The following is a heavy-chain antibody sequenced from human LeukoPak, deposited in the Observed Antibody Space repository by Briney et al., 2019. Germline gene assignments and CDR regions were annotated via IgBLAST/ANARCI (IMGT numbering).Heavy chain of an antibody. CDR2: MNPNSGNT. D-gene: IGHD2-2*02. CDR1: GYTFTSYD. CDR3: ARAGPHCSSTSCYTYYYYYYMDV. V-gene: IGHV1-8*01. J-gene: IGHJ6*03. Sequence: ASVKVSCKASGYTFTSYDINWVRQATGQGLEWMGWMNPNSGNTGYAQKFQGRVTMTRNTSISTAYMELSSLRSEDTAVYYRARAGPHCSSTSCYTYYYYYYMDVWGKGTTVTVSS.